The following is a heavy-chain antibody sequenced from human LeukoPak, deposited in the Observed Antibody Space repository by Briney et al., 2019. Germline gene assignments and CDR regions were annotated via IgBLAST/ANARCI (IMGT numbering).Heavy chain of an antibody. D-gene: IGHD6-19*01. J-gene: IGHJ4*02. CDR2: ISAYNGNT. CDR1: GYTFTGYY. V-gene: IGHV1-18*04. CDR3: ARDAQIAVAEHDY. Sequence: GASMKASCKASGYTFTGYYMHWVRQAPGQGLEWMGWISAYNGNTNYAQKLQGRVTMTTDTSTSTAYMELRSLRSDDTAVYYCARDAQIAVAEHDYWGQGTLVTVSS.